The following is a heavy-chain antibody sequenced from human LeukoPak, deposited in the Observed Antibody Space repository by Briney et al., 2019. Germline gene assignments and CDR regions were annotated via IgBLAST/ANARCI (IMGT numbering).Heavy chain of an antibody. CDR1: GFTFSGFW. V-gene: IGHV3-7*03. CDR2: INSDGSEG. Sequence: GGSLKLSCAVSGFTFSGFWMSWSRQAPGKGLEWVASINSDGSEGYYADVVKGRFTISRDNAKNSLYLQINSLRAEDTAVYYCARSSYSSSSSVWGQGTMVTVSS. CDR3: ARSSYSSSSSV. D-gene: IGHD6-6*01. J-gene: IGHJ3*01.